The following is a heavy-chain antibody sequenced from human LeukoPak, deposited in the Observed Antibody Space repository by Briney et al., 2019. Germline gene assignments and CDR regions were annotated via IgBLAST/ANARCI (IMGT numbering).Heavy chain of an antibody. CDR1: GYTFTSYY. V-gene: IGHV1-46*01. D-gene: IGHD5-18*01. CDR3: ARFPNTAMVMGLEYYYYGMDV. CDR2: INPSGGST. Sequence: ASVKVSCKASGYTFTSYYIHWVRQAPRQGLEWMGIINPSGGSTSYAQKFQGRVTMTRDTSTSTVYMELSSLRSEDTAVYYCARFPNTAMVMGLEYYYYGMDVWGQGTTVTVSS. J-gene: IGHJ6*02.